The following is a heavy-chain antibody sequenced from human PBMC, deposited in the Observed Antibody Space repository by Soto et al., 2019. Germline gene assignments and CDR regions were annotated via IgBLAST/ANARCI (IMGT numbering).Heavy chain of an antibody. CDR2: IIPIFGTA. D-gene: IGHD5-12*01. J-gene: IGHJ4*02. CDR1: GGTFSSYA. V-gene: IGHV1-69*01. CDR3: ALGGRDGYAYRGGFDY. Sequence: QVQLVQSGAEVKKPGSSVKVSCKASGGTFSSYAISWVRQAPGQGLEWMGGIIPIFGTANYAQKFQGRVTITADESTSTDYRELSSLRSEDTAVYYCALGGRDGYAYRGGFDYWGQGTLVTVSS.